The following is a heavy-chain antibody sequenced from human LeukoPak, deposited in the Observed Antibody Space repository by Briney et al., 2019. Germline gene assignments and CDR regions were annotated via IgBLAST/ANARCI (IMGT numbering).Heavy chain of an antibody. CDR3: AREDDNGDLIDY. D-gene: IGHD1-14*01. CDR2: IYSGGST. V-gene: IGHV3-53*01. CDR1: GFTVSSNY. J-gene: IGHJ4*02. Sequence: GGSLRLSCAASGFTVSSNYMSWVRQAPGKGLEWVSVIYSGGSTYYADSVKGRFTISRDNAENSLYLQMNSLRAEDTAIYYCAREDDNGDLIDYWGQGTLVTVSS.